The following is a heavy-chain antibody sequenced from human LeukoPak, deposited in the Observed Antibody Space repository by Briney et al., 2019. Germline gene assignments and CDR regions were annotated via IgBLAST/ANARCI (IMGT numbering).Heavy chain of an antibody. J-gene: IGHJ4*02. V-gene: IGHV4-31*03. D-gene: IGHD3-9*01. CDR2: IYYSGST. CDR3: ARFTGDTSVLRYFDWFFDY. CDR1: GGSISSGGYY. Sequence: SQTLSLTCTVSGGSISSGGYYWSWIRQHPGKGLEWIGYIYYSGSTYYNPSLKSRVTISVDTSKNQFSLKLSSVTAADTAVYYCARFTGDTSVLRYFDWFFDYWGQGTLVTVSS.